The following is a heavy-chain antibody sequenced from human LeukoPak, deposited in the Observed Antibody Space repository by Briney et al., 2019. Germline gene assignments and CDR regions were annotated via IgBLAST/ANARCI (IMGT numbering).Heavy chain of an antibody. CDR3: AKGRGWEASYYYYYMDV. D-gene: IGHD1-26*01. V-gene: IGHV3-7*01. CDR2: IKQDGSEK. Sequence: GGSLRLSCAASGFTFNTYWMTWVRQAPGKGLEWVANIKQDGSEKYYVDSVKGRFTISRDNAKNSLYLQMNSLRAEDTAVYYCAKGRGWEASYYYYYMDVWGKGTTVTISS. CDR1: GFTFNTYW. J-gene: IGHJ6*03.